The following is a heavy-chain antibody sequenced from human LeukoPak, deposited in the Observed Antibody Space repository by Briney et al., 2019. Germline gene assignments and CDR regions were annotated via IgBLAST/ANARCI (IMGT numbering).Heavy chain of an antibody. D-gene: IGHD6-6*01. Sequence: PSETLSLTCAVSGGSISSSNWWSWVRQPPGKGLEWIGEIYHSGSTYYNPSLKSRITISGDKSKNQFSLKLSSVTAADTAVYYCARDGPYSSSGHFDYWGQGTLVTVSS. CDR3: ARDGPYSSSGHFDY. CDR1: GGSISSSNW. CDR2: IYHSGST. V-gene: IGHV4-4*02. J-gene: IGHJ4*02.